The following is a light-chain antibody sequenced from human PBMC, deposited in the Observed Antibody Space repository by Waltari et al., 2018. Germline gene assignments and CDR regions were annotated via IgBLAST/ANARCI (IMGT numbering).Light chain of an antibody. Sequence: DIQMTQSPYTLSASVGDRVTITLRASQSISSWLAWFQQKPGKAPKLLIQKASSLERGVPTRFSGSGSGTEFTLTISSLQPDDFATYCCQQYSSFWTFGQGTKVEIK. CDR2: KAS. V-gene: IGKV1-5*03. CDR3: QQYSSFWT. J-gene: IGKJ1*01. CDR1: QSISSW.